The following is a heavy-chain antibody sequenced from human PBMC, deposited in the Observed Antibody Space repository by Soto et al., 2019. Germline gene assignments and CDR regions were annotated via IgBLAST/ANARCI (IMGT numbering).Heavy chain of an antibody. CDR2: ISHTGDT. D-gene: IGHD6-19*01. CDR1: DASVWSDSYF. J-gene: IGHJ4*02. CDR3: ERIAVGVNVDL. Sequence: PSETLSLTCTVSDASVWSDSYFWTWIRQPPGKGLEWIAYISHTGDTNYNPSLKSRVTISIDTSRNQFSLTVTSVTAADTAVYFCERIAVGVNVDLWGQGSLVTVSS. V-gene: IGHV4-61*01.